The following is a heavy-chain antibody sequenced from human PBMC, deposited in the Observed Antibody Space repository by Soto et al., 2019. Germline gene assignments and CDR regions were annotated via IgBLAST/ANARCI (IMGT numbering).Heavy chain of an antibody. Sequence: SETLSLTCTVSGGSFSPNYWSWIRQPPGKGLEWIGYIYYSGSTNYNPSLKSRVTISVDTSKNQFSLKLSSVTAADTAVYYCARVSGRWELLPNDAFDIWGQGTMVTVSS. J-gene: IGHJ3*02. V-gene: IGHV4-59*01. CDR3: ARVSGRWELLPNDAFDI. D-gene: IGHD1-26*01. CDR1: GGSFSPNY. CDR2: IYYSGST.